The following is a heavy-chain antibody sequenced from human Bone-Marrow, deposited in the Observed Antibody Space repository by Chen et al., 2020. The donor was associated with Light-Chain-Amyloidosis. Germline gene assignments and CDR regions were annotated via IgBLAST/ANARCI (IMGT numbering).Heavy chain of an antibody. CDR2: IRYDGSNK. Sequence: VQLVESGGGLVQPGGSLRLSCAASGFTFNDYWMHWVRQVPGKGLEWVAFIRYDGSNKYYADSVKGRFTISRDNSKNTLYLQMNSLRAEDTAVYYCAKFKVDFWSGFPPHFDYWGQGTLVTVSS. CDR1: GFTFNDYW. V-gene: IGHV3-30*02. J-gene: IGHJ4*02. CDR3: AKFKVDFWSGFPPHFDY. D-gene: IGHD3-3*01.